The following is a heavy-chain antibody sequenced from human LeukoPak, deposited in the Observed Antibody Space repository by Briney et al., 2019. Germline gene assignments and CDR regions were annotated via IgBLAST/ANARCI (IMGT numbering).Heavy chain of an antibody. CDR2: IRYDGSNK. CDR3: AREEIRGYSYGYYY. V-gene: IGHV3-30*02. Sequence: GGSLRLSCAASGFTFSSYGMHWVRQAPGKGLEWVAFIRYDGSNKYYADSVKGRFTISRDNSKNTLYLQMNSLRAEDTAVYYCAREEIRGYSYGYYYWGQGTLVTVSS. CDR1: GFTFSSYG. J-gene: IGHJ4*02. D-gene: IGHD5-18*01.